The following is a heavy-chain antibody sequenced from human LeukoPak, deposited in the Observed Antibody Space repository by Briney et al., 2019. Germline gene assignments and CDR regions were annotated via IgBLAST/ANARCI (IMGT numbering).Heavy chain of an antibody. D-gene: IGHD5/OR15-5a*01. CDR3: ARLYAAVHLEAFDL. CDR2: IHTSGSN. V-gene: IGHV4-4*09. J-gene: IGHJ3*01. CDR1: GVSISPYY. Sequence: PSETLSLTCAVSGVSISPYYWAWIRQPPGKGLEWIGYIHTSGSNNQYPSLKSRVTISVDKSKNHFSLRLTSVTAADTAVYYCARLYAAVHLEAFDLWGQGTMVTVSS.